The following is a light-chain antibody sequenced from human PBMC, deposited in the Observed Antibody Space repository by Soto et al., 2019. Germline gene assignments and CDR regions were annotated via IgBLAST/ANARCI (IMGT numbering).Light chain of an antibody. CDR3: QAFGRT. CDR1: QKIDSRY. V-gene: IGKV3-20*01. J-gene: IGKJ1*01. Sequence: DMVLTQSAGTLSLSPGERATLSCRASQKIDSRYIAWYQKKNGQAPRLLIYGASNRATGIPDRFSGSGSVTEFTLTINRLEPEDFAVYYCQAFGRTFGQGTKVEVK. CDR2: GAS.